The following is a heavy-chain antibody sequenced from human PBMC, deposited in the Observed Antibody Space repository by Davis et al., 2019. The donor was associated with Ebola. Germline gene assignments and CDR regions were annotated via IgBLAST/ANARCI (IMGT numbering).Heavy chain of an antibody. D-gene: IGHD1-26*01. V-gene: IGHV4-30-4*02. CDR2: IYYSGST. J-gene: IGHJ6*02. Sequence: PSETLSLTCTVSGGSISTGDYYCSWIRQPPGKGLEWIGYIYYSGSTYYNPSLKNRVTISVDTSKNQFSLKLSSVTAADTAVYYCARDDTRELLHLYGMDVWGQGTTVTVSS. CDR3: ARDDTRELLHLYGMDV. CDR1: GGSISTGDYY.